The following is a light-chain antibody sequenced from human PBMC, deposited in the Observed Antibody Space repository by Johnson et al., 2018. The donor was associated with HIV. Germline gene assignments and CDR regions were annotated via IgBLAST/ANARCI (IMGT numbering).Light chain of an antibody. CDR1: GSNIEVNS. V-gene: IGLV1-51*02. J-gene: IGLJ1*01. Sequence: QLVLTQPPSVSAAPGQKVTISCSGGGSNIEVNSVSWYQQLPGTAPRVLIYENNKRPSGIPDRFSGSKSGTSATLAITGLHIGDEADYYCAAWDSSLSAHYVFGAGTKITVL. CDR2: ENN. CDR3: AAWDSSLSAHYV.